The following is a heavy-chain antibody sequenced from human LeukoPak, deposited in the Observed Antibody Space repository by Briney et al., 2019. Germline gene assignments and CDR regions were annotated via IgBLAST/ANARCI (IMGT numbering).Heavy chain of an antibody. CDR1: GFTVGSNY. CDR3: ARGGPIDY. CDR2: IYVGGST. J-gene: IGHJ4*02. V-gene: IGHV3-53*01. Sequence: GGSLRLSCVASGFTVGSNYMSWVRQAPGKGLEWVSLIYVGGSTYYADSVKGRFTISRDNAKSTLYLQMNSLRAEDTAVYYCARGGPIDYWGQGTLVTVSS.